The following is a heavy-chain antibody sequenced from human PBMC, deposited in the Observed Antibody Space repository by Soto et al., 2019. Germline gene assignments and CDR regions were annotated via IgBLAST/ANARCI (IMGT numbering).Heavy chain of an antibody. CDR2: IYYSGST. D-gene: IGHD6-13*01. V-gene: IGHV4-39*01. CDR1: GGSISSSSYY. Sequence: QLQLQESGPGLVKPSETLSLTCTVSGGSISSSSYYWGWIRQPPGKGLEWIGSIYYSGSTYYNPSLKSRVTISVDTSKNQFSLKLSSVTAADTAVYYCVRGIAAAGTGYWGQGTLVTVSS. CDR3: VRGIAAAGTGY. J-gene: IGHJ4*02.